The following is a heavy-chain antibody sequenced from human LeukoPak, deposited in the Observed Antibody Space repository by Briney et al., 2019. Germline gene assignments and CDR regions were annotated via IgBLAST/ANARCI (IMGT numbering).Heavy chain of an antibody. J-gene: IGHJ5*02. V-gene: IGHV3-21*01. CDR2: ISSSSSYI. CDR3: ARDYAAAAGNNWFDP. D-gene: IGHD6-13*01. Sequence: PGGSLRLSCAASGFTFSSYSMNWVRQAPGKGLEWVSSISSSSSYIYYADSVKGRFTISRDNAKNSLYLQMNSLRAEDTAVYYCARDYAAAAGNNWFDPWGQGTLVTVSS. CDR1: GFTFSSYS.